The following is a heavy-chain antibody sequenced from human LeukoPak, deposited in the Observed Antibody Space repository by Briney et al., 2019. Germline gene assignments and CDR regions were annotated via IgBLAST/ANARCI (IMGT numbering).Heavy chain of an antibody. D-gene: IGHD2-21*01. J-gene: IGHJ3*02. CDR3: ASSDVDSVIDAFDI. V-gene: IGHV4-4*07. Sequence: SETLSLPCTVSGGSISSYYWSWIRQPAGKGLEWIGSIYTSGSTNYNPSLKSRLILYVEKYKNQFSLKLSSVTAADTAVYYGASSDVDSVIDAFDIWGQGTMVTVSS. CDR1: GGSISSYY. CDR2: IYTSGST.